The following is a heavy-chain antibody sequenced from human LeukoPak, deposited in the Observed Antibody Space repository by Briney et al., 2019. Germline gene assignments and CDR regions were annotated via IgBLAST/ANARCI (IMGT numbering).Heavy chain of an antibody. CDR1: GGSISSGSYY. J-gene: IGHJ4*02. CDR3: ARDGRFPPEVLPRYFDY. V-gene: IGHV4-39*07. D-gene: IGHD1-26*01. CDR2: IYYSGST. Sequence: PSETLSLTCTVSGGSISSGSYYWGWIRQPPGKGLEWIGNIYYSGSTYYNPSLKSRVTISVETSKNQFSLKLSSVTAADTAVYYCARDGRFPPEVLPRYFDYWGQGTLVTVSS.